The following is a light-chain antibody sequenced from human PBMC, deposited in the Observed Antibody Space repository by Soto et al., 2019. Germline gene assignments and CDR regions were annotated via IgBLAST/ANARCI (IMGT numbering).Light chain of an antibody. CDR2: EVS. CDR1: SSDVGSYNR. Sequence: QSALTQPRSVSGSPGQSVTISCTGTSSDVGSYNRVSWYQQPPGTGPKLMIYEVSHRPSGVPDRFSGSKSGNTASLTISGLQAEDEADYYCSLYTSSSTYVFGTGTKVTVL. J-gene: IGLJ1*01. V-gene: IGLV2-18*01. CDR3: SLYTSSSTYV.